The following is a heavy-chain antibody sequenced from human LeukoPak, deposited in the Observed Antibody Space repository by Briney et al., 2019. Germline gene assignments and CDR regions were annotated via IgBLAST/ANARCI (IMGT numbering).Heavy chain of an antibody. V-gene: IGHV3-7*01. CDR3: ASLIAAAGSSWDYFDY. CDR1: GFTFSSYW. J-gene: IGHJ4*02. D-gene: IGHD6-13*01. Sequence: GGSLRLSCAASGFTFSSYWMSWVRQAPGKGLEWVANIKQDGSEKYYVDSVKGRSTISRDNAKNSLYLQMNSLRAEDTAVYYCASLIAAAGSSWDYFDYWGQGTLVTVSS. CDR2: IKQDGSEK.